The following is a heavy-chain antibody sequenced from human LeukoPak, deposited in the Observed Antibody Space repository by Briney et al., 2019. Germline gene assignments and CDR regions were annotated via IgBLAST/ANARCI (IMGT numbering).Heavy chain of an antibody. V-gene: IGHV3-43*02. CDR1: GFTFDDYA. Sequence: GVSLRLSCAASGFTFDDYAMHWVRQAPGKGLEWVSLISGDGGSTYYADSVRGRFTISRDNSKNSLYLQMDSLRAEDTAFYYCAKEIDTLGTNAFDIWGQGTMVTVSS. J-gene: IGHJ3*02. CDR2: ISGDGGST. D-gene: IGHD2-15*01. CDR3: AKEIDTLGTNAFDI.